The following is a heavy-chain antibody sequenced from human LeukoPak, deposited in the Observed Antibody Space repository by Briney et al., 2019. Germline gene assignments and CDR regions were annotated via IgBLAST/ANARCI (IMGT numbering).Heavy chain of an antibody. J-gene: IGHJ4*02. Sequence: PSETLSLTCTVSGGSISSYYWSWIRQPPGKGLEWIGYIYYSGSTKYNPSLKSRVTISADTSKNQFSLKLSSVTAADTAVYYCGRPRIVGATKAPFDYWGQGTLVTVSS. V-gene: IGHV4-59*08. CDR3: GRPRIVGATKAPFDY. CDR2: IYYSGST. CDR1: GGSISSYY. D-gene: IGHD1-26*01.